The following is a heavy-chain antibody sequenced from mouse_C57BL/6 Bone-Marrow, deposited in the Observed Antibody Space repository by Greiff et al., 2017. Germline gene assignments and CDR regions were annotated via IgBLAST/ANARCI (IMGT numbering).Heavy chain of an antibody. D-gene: IGHD2-4*01. CDR2: FYPGSGSI. V-gene: IGHV1-62-2*01. J-gene: IGHJ2*01. CDR1: GYIFTEYT. CDR3: ARHERYYDYEGYFDY. Sequence: VKLVESGAELVKPGASVKLSCKASGYIFTEYTIHWVKQRSGQGLEWIGWFYPGSGSIKYNERFKDKATLTADKSSNKVYMELSRLTSEDSAVYFCARHERYYDYEGYFDYWGQGTTLTVSS.